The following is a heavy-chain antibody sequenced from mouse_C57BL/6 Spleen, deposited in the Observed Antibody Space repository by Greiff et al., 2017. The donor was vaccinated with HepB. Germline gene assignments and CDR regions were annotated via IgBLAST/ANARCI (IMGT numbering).Heavy chain of an antibody. CDR2: IDPSDSYT. V-gene: IGHV1-59*01. D-gene: IGHD1-1*02. CDR1: GYTFTSYW. J-gene: IGHJ2*01. Sequence: QVQLQQPGAELVRPGTSVKLSCKASGYTFTSYWMHWVKQRPGQGLEWIGVIDPSDSYTNYNQKFKGKATLTVDTSSSTAYMQLSSLTSEDSAVYYCARGGLWSHFDYWGQGTTLTVSS. CDR3: ARGGLWSHFDY.